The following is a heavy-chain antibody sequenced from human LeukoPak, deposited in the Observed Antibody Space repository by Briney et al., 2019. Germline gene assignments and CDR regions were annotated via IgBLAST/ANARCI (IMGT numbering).Heavy chain of an antibody. Sequence: GGSLRLSCAASGFTFSSYGMHWVRQAPGKGLEWVAFIRYDGSNKYYADSVKGRFTISRDNSKNTLYLQMNSLRAEDTAGYYCARDIAAAGIDYFDYWGQGTLVTVSS. CDR1: GFTFSSYG. J-gene: IGHJ4*02. V-gene: IGHV3-30*02. CDR2: IRYDGSNK. CDR3: ARDIAAAGIDYFDY. D-gene: IGHD6-13*01.